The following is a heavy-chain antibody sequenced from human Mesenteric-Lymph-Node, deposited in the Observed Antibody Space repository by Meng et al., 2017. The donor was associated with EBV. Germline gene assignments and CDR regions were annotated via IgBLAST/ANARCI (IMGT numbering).Heavy chain of an antibody. CDR3: VRRDWEGDHIDL. CDR1: GGPISSQTW. J-gene: IGHJ5*02. D-gene: IGHD3-9*01. V-gene: IGHV4-4*02. CDR2: ILHTGSH. Sequence: QVRLQESGPGLVKPSGXLSLTCTVSGGPISSQTWWGWVRQSPEKGLEWIGEILHTGSHNYSPSLRSRVNMSVDRSKNQVSLEMTSVTDAVTATYFCVRRDWEGDHIDLWGQGSLINVSS.